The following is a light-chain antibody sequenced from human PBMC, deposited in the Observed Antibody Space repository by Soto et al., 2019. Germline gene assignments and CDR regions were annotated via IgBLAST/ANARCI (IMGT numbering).Light chain of an antibody. CDR2: GAS. Sequence: EIVLTQSPGTRSLSPGERATLSWRASQSVSSSYLAWYQQKPGQAPRLLIYGASSRATGIPDRFSGSGSGTDFTLTISRLEPEDFAVYYCQQYGSSPRTFGGGTKVDIK. CDR1: QSVSSSY. CDR3: QQYGSSPRT. J-gene: IGKJ4*01. V-gene: IGKV3-20*01.